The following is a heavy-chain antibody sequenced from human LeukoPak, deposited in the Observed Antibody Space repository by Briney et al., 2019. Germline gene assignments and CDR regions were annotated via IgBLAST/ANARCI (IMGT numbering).Heavy chain of an antibody. CDR3: AKRGDFWSGYCIDY. D-gene: IGHD3-3*01. J-gene: IGHJ4*02. CDR1: GFTFSSYA. V-gene: IGHV3-23*01. Sequence: GGSLRLSCAASGFTFSSYAMSWVRQAPGEGLGWVSAISGSGGSTYYADSVKGRFTISRDNSKNTLYLQMNSLRAEDTAVYYCAKRGDFWSGYCIDYWGQGTLVTVSS. CDR2: ISGSGGST.